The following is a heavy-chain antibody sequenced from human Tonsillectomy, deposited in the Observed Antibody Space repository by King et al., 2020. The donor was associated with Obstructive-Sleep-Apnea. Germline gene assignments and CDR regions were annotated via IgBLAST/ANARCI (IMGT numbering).Heavy chain of an antibody. CDR2: IHGDGTT. J-gene: IGHJ4*02. D-gene: IGHD3-9*01. CDR1: GFNVNSNG. Sequence: VQLVESGGGLVQPGGSLRLSCAASGFNVNSNGMNWVRQAAGKGLEWVSAIHGDGTTFYADSVRGRFAISRDNSKNTLYLQMNSLRAGDTAVYYCARFGYYDPLTGYYNGFDYWGQGILVTVSS. V-gene: IGHV3-66*01. CDR3: ARFGYYDPLTGYYNGFDY.